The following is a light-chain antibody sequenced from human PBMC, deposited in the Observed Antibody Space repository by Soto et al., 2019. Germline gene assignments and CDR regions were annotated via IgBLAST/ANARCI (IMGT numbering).Light chain of an antibody. Sequence: EIEMTQSPATLSLAPGERVTLSCRASESVSTNLAWYQQKDGQAHRRLNYGASTRATGIPARFSGSGSGTERTLTIRGLQSDDCADSYCQLYSFWRTFGQGNKVEIK. CDR3: QLYSFWRT. CDR1: ESVSTN. CDR2: GAS. J-gene: IGKJ1*01. V-gene: IGKV3-15*01.